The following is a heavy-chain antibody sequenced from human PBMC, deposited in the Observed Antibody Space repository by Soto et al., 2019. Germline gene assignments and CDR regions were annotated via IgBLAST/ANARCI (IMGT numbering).Heavy chain of an antibody. D-gene: IGHD2-8*01. Sequence: LGGSLRLSCSASGFTFSDFAMNWIRQAPGRGLEWISYISTTGTTTYYANSVRGRFTISRDNAKNSLYLQMNSLRDEDTAVYYCGRDKTWNGVISGFWFDPWGQGTLVTVSS. CDR3: GRDKTWNGVISGFWFDP. J-gene: IGHJ5*02. V-gene: IGHV3-48*02. CDR1: GFTFSDFA. CDR2: ISTTGTTT.